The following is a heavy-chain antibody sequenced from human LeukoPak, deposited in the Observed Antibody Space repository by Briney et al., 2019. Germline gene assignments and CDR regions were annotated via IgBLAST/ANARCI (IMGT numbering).Heavy chain of an antibody. V-gene: IGHV5-51*01. CDR2: IHPGDSET. Sequence: GESLKIYCKSSGYRFTSYCIGWVRQMPGKGLECMGIIHPGDSETRYSPSFQGQVTISADKSISTAYLQWSGLKASDTAMYYCASRLGATRPYFAFWGQGALVTVSS. D-gene: IGHD1-26*01. CDR1: GYRFTSYC. J-gene: IGHJ4*02. CDR3: ASRLGATRPYFAF.